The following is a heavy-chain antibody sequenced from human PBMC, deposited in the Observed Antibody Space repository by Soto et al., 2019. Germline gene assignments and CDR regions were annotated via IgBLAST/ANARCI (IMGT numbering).Heavy chain of an antibody. J-gene: IGHJ4*02. V-gene: IGHV3-33*01. D-gene: IGHD1-1*01. CDR2: IWYDGSNK. Sequence: QVQLVESGGGVVQPGRSLRLSCAASGFTFSSYGMHWVRQAPGKGLEWVAVIWYDGSNKYYADSVKGRFTISRDNSKNTLYLQMNSLRAEDTAVYYCARDSGTGTRMKFDYWGQGTLVTVSS. CDR3: ARDSGTGTRMKFDY. CDR1: GFTFSSYG.